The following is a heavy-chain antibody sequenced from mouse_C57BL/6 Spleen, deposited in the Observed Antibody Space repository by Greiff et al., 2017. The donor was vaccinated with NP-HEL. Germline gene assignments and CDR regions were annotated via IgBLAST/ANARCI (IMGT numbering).Heavy chain of an antibody. J-gene: IGHJ4*01. CDR2: ISSGGDYI. Sequence: EVQLVESGEGLVKPGGSLKLSCAASGFTFSSYAMSWVRQTPEKRLEWVAYISSGGDYIYYADTVKGRFTISRDNATNTLYMQMSSLKSEDTAMYYCTRDMYDGYYESMDYWGQGTSVTVSS. CDR3: TRDMYDGYYESMDY. V-gene: IGHV5-9-1*02. D-gene: IGHD2-3*01. CDR1: GFTFSSYA.